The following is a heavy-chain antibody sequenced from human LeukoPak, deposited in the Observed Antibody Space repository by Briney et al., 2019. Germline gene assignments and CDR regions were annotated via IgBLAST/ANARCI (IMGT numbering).Heavy chain of an antibody. V-gene: IGHV4-38-2*02. J-gene: IGHJ6*03. CDR1: NYSISNSLY. Sequence: PSETLSLTCSGSNYSISNSLYWGWLRQPPGKGLEWIGSIYRSGSTFYNPSLKSRVTISLDTSKNQFSLKLSSVTAADAAVYFCARGTYGYYMDVWGKGTTVTVSS. D-gene: IGHD4-17*01. CDR2: IYRSGST. CDR3: ARGTYGYYMDV.